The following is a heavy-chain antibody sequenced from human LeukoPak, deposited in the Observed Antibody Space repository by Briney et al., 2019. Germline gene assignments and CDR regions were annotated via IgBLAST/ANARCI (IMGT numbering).Heavy chain of an antibody. D-gene: IGHD6-13*01. V-gene: IGHV4-59*01. Sequence: SETLSLTCTVSGGSISGYYWSWIRQPPGKGLEWIGYIYYSGSTNYNPSLKSRVTISVDTSKNQFSLKLSSVTAADTAVYYCAGYSSSWEGYYFDYWGQGTLVTVSS. CDR2: IYYSGST. CDR1: GGSISGYY. J-gene: IGHJ4*02. CDR3: AGYSSSWEGYYFDY.